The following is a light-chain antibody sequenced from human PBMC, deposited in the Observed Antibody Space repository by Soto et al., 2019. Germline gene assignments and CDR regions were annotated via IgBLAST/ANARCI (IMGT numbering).Light chain of an antibody. CDR1: QSVSSSY. J-gene: IGKJ1*01. CDR3: QQYGTSPGT. CDR2: GTS. Sequence: LTQSQGTLSLSPGARATLHCRASQSVSSSYLAWYQQKLGRAPRLLIYGTSSRATGVPDRFSGSGSGTDFTLTISRLEPEDFAVYYCQQYGTSPGTFGQGTKVDIK. V-gene: IGKV3-20*01.